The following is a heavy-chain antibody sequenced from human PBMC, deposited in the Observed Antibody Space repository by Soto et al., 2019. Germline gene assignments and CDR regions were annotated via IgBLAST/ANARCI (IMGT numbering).Heavy chain of an antibody. Sequence: KPSETLSLTCTVSGGSISSSSYYWGWIRQPPXKGLEWIGSIYYSGSTYYNPSLKSRVTISVDTSKNQFSLKLSSVTAADTAVYYCASFPNYDYVWGSYRQTSFDYWGQGTLVTVS. CDR2: IYYSGST. D-gene: IGHD3-16*02. V-gene: IGHV4-39*01. CDR1: GGSISSSSYY. J-gene: IGHJ4*02. CDR3: ASFPNYDYVWGSYRQTSFDY.